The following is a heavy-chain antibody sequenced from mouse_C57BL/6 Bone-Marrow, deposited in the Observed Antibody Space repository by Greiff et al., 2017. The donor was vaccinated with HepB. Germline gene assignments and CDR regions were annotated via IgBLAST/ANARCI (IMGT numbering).Heavy chain of an antibody. J-gene: IGHJ3*01. CDR2: IDPSDSET. CDR1: GYTFTSYW. Sequence: QVQLQQPGAELVRPGSSVKLSCKASGYTFTSYWMHWVKQRPIQGLEWIGNIDPSDSETHYNQKFKDKATLTVDKSSSTAYMQLSSLTSEDSAVYYCARLRYGSRVFAYWGQGTLVTVSA. V-gene: IGHV1-52*01. CDR3: ARLRYGSRVFAY. D-gene: IGHD1-1*01.